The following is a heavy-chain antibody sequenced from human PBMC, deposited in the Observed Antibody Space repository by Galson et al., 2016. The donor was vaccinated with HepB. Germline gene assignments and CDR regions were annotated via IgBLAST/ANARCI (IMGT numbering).Heavy chain of an antibody. CDR2: ISWNSGRI. Sequence: SLRLSCAVSGFTFDDYAMHWVRQAPGKGLEWVSGISWNSGRIVYADSVKGRFTISRDNAKNFLYLQMNRLGGEDTAFYYCVKDRGIAVAGDYAMDVWGKGTTVTVSS. CDR1: GFTFDDYA. CDR3: VKDRGIAVAGDYAMDV. J-gene: IGHJ6*04. D-gene: IGHD6-19*01. V-gene: IGHV3-9*01.